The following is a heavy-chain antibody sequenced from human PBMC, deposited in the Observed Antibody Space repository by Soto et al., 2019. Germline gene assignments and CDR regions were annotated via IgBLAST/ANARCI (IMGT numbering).Heavy chain of an antibody. CDR1: GFTFSNYA. D-gene: IGHD3-10*01. CDR2: ITSRADTT. J-gene: IGHJ5*01. CDR3: AKDRPNYYNSGGANYEAGGDS. V-gene: IGHV3-23*01. Sequence: EVQLLESGGGLVQPGGSLRLSCAASGFTFSNYAMSWVRQAPGKGLEWVSSITSRADTTYYADSVKGRFTISRDNSKNTLFLQMNSLRGEDTALYYCAKDRPNYYNSGGANYEAGGDSWGQGTLVTVSS.